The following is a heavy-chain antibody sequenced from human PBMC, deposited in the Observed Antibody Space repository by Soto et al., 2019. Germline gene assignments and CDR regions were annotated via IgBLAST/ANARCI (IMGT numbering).Heavy chain of an antibody. CDR3: ARAQWLVLNYDFDY. CDR1: GGSISSGGYF. D-gene: IGHD6-19*01. J-gene: IGHJ4*02. V-gene: IGHV4-31*03. CDR2: IYYSGST. Sequence: QVQLQESGPGLVKPSQTLSLTCTVSGGSISSGGYFWSWIRQHPGKGLEWIGYIYYSGSTYYNPSLKRRVTISVDTSKNQFSLKLSSVTAADTAVYYCARAQWLVLNYDFDYWGQGTLVTVSS.